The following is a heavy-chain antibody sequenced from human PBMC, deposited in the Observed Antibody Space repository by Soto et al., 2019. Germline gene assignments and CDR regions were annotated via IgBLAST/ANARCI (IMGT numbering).Heavy chain of an antibody. CDR1: GFTIRNYA. V-gene: IGHV3-23*02. J-gene: IGHJ1*01. CDR3: EGSWT. D-gene: IGHD5-12*01. CDR2: ISGTTDRT. Sequence: EVQVLESGGGLVQPGGSLRLSCAASGFTIRNYAMSWVRQAPGKALEWVAGISGTTDRTYYRDSVEGRFTIFKDTSKNTLYPEMNSLRAEDTALYRCEGSWTWGQGTLVTVSS.